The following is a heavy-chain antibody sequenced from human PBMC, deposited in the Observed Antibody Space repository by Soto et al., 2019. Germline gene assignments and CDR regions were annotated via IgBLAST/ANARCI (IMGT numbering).Heavy chain of an antibody. Sequence: SLKVSCKASGGTFSTFGISWVRQAPGQGLEWMGGIIPFFGTARYSQKFEDRITITADESTNTVYMDLRSLTSEDTAIYYCAKSAPMDAGDKYYYDFWGQGALVTVSS. D-gene: IGHD4-17*01. CDR2: IIPFFGTA. CDR3: AKSAPMDAGDKYYYDF. V-gene: IGHV1-69*13. J-gene: IGHJ4*02. CDR1: GGTFSTFG.